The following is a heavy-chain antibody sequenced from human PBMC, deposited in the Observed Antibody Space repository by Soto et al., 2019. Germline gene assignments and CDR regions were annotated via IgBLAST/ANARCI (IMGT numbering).Heavy chain of an antibody. CDR3: ASPGGLEGAWFDP. V-gene: IGHV4-31*03. J-gene: IGHJ5*02. CDR1: GGPIRRRGYY. Sequence: SETLSLTCTVSGGPIRRRGYYWSWIRHHPGEGLERIGFFYNSGITDYNPSLRSRVTISAGTSRNQVFLNMYSVTAADTAVYYCASPGGLEGAWFDPWGQGSLVTDPS. D-gene: IGHD2-15*01. CDR2: FYNSGIT.